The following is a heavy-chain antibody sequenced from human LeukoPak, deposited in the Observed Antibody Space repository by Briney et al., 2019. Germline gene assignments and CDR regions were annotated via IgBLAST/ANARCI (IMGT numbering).Heavy chain of an antibody. CDR3: ARDRVIVGATSFDY. CDR2: ISYDGSNK. D-gene: IGHD1-26*01. CDR1: GFTFSSYA. V-gene: IGHV3-30-3*01. Sequence: PGGSLRLSCAASGFTFSSYAMQWVRQAPGKGLEWVAVISYDGSNKYYADSVKGRFTISRDNSKNTLYLQMNSLRAEDTAVYYCARDRVIVGATSFDYWGQGTLVTVSS. J-gene: IGHJ4*02.